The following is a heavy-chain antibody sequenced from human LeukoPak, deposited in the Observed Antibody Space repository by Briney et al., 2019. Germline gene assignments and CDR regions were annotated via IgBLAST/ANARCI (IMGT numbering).Heavy chain of an antibody. CDR1: GYTFTIYD. D-gene: IGHD3-10*01. Sequence: ASVKVSSKASGYTFTIYDINWVRQAPGQGREWMGWMNPNSGNTGYTQKFQSRVSITRKTTISTAYMELSSLRSEDKAVYYCARGARMVRGVIIDGGGYWGQGTLVTVSS. CDR3: ARGARMVRGVIIDGGGY. V-gene: IGHV1-8*01. CDR2: MNPNSGNT. J-gene: IGHJ4*02.